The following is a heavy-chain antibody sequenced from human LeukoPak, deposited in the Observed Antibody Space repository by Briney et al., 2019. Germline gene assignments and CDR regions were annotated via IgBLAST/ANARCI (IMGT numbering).Heavy chain of an antibody. CDR3: AREVIVVVTAIPNWLDP. Sequence: SETLSLTCTVSGGSISSSSYYWGWIRQPPGKGLERIGSIYYSGSTYYNPSRKSRVTISVDTSKNQFSLKLSSVAAADPAVYYCAREVIVVVTAIPNWLDPWGQGTLVTVS. CDR1: GGSISSSSYY. J-gene: IGHJ5*02. D-gene: IGHD2-21*02. CDR2: IYYSGST. V-gene: IGHV4-39*07.